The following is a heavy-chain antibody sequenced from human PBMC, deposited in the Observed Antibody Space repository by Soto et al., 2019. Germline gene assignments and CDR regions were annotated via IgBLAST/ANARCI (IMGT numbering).Heavy chain of an antibody. Sequence: PGESLKISCAASGFTFSSYAMSWVRQAPGKGLEWVAVIWYDGSNKYYADSVKGRFTISRDNSKNTLYLQMNSLRAEDTAVYYCARGCASSGWWDFEYWGQGTLVTVSS. CDR1: GFTFSSYA. CDR2: IWYDGSNK. D-gene: IGHD6-19*01. J-gene: IGHJ4*02. V-gene: IGHV3-33*08. CDR3: ARGCASSGWWDFEY.